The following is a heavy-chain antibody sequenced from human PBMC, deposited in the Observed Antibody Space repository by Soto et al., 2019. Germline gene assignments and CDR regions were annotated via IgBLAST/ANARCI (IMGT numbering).Heavy chain of an antibody. CDR2: IIPIFGPA. Sequence: QVQLVQSGSEVKKPGSSVRVSCKASGGSVSNSAISWLRQAPGQGLEWMGGIIPIFGPAIYARKFQGRFTISADESTGTAYMELNNVRPDDTAVYYCGRGSSLTKVEYWGQGTLVTVSS. J-gene: IGHJ4*02. V-gene: IGHV1-69*01. D-gene: IGHD6-6*01. CDR3: GRGSSLTKVEY. CDR1: GGSVSNSA.